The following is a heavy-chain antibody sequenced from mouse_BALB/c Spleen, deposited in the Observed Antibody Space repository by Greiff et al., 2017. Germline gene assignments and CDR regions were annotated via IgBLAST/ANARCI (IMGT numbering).Heavy chain of an antibody. CDR3: ARGGENGYYSDFDY. CDR1: GFTFSSYA. V-gene: IGHV5-6-5*01. D-gene: IGHD1-1*01. J-gene: IGHJ2*01. Sequence: EVQGVESGGGLVKPGGSLKLSCAASGFTFSSYAMSWVRQTPEKRLEWVASISSGGSTYYPDSVKGRFTISRDNARNILYLQMSSLRSEDTAMYYCARGGENGYYSDFDYWGQGTTLTVSS. CDR2: ISSGGST.